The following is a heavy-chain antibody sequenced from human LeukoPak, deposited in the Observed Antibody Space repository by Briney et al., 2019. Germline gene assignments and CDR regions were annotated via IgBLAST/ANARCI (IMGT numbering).Heavy chain of an antibody. Sequence: GGSLRLSYEASGFTFCNYWMSWLRQAPGKGLEWVANIKEDGGEKYHVDSVMGRFTISRDNAKNSLYLQMNSLRVEDTAVYYCARDKELGSQRGSSFDYWGQGTLLTVSS. CDR3: ARDKELGSQRGSSFDY. CDR1: GFTFCNYW. V-gene: IGHV3-7*01. D-gene: IGHD1-7*01. J-gene: IGHJ4*02. CDR2: IKEDGGEK.